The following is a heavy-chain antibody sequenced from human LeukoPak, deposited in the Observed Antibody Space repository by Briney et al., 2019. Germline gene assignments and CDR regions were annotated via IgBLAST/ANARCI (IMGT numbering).Heavy chain of an antibody. CDR2: ISSSSSYI. D-gene: IGHD5-12*01. J-gene: IGHJ4*02. Sequence: PGGSLRLSCAASGFTVSSNYMSWVRQAPGKGLGWVSSISSSSSYIYYADSVKGRFTISRDNAKNSLYLQMNSLRAEDTAVYYCAKARGWLQFFSAFDYWGQGTLLTVSS. CDR1: GFTVSSNY. CDR3: AKARGWLQFFSAFDY. V-gene: IGHV3-21*04.